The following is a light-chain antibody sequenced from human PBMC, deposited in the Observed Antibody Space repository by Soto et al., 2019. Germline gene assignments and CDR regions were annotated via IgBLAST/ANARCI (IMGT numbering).Light chain of an antibody. J-gene: IGLJ2*01. Sequence: QSALPQPASVSGSPGQSITISCTGTSSDVGGYNYVSWYQQHPGKAPKLMIYDVSNRPSGVSNRFSGSRSGNTASLTISGLQAGDEAHYYCSSYTGSTTLVVFGGGTKLTVL. V-gene: IGLV2-14*03. CDR1: SSDVGGYNY. CDR2: DVS. CDR3: SSYTGSTTLVV.